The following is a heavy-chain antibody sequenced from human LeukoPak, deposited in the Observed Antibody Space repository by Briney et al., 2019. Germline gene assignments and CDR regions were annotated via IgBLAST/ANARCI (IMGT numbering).Heavy chain of an antibody. D-gene: IGHD4-17*01. J-gene: IGHJ4*02. CDR3: AADGGGGEGYGDYGRFDY. CDR1: GYTFTSYY. CDR2: INPSGGGT. Sequence: ASVKVSCKTSGYTFTSYYIHWVRQAPGQGLEWMGIINPSGGGTSYAQKFQGRVTMARDTSTSTVYMELSSLRSEDTAVYYCAADGGGGEGYGDYGRFDYWGQGTLVTVSS. V-gene: IGHV1-46*01.